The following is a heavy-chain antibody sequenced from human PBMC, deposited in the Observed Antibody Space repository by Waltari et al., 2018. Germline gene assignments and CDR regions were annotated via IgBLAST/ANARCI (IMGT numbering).Heavy chain of an antibody. CDR3: ARERAVAGTGLVLWFDP. D-gene: IGHD6-19*01. CDR2: IYYSGST. V-gene: IGHV4-39*07. CDR1: GGSISSSSYY. Sequence: QLQLQESGPGLVKPSETLSLTCTVSGGSISSSSYYWGWIRQPPGKGLEWIGSIYYSGSTYYNPSLKSRFTISVDTSKNQFSLKLSSVTAADTAVYYCARERAVAGTGLVLWFDPWGQGTLVTVSS. J-gene: IGHJ5*02.